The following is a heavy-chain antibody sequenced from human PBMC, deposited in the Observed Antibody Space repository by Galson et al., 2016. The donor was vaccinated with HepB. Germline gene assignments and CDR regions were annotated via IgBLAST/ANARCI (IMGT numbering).Heavy chain of an antibody. V-gene: IGHV5-10-1*01. D-gene: IGHD4-17*01. CDR1: GYRLTDYW. Sequence: QSGAEVKEPGESLRISCQGSGYRLTDYWITWVRQVPGKGLQWMGRIDPDDSYTNYSPSFQGHVTISVDKSINTAYLQWSTLKASDTAIYYCARALEYGSRNSYEYHAMDVWGPGSQVIVSS. J-gene: IGHJ6*02. CDR2: IDPDDSYT. CDR3: ARALEYGSRNSYEYHAMDV.